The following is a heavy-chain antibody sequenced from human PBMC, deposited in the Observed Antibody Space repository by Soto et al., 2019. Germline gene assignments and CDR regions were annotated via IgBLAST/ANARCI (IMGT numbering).Heavy chain of an antibody. Sequence: QLQLQESGPGLVKPSETLSLTCTVSGGSISSSSYYWGWIRQPPGKGLEWIGSIYYSGSTYYNPSHKSRVTISVDTSKNQFSLKLSPVTAADTAVYYCARSLSVVVAAIHDYWGQGTLVTVSS. D-gene: IGHD2-15*01. J-gene: IGHJ4*02. CDR3: ARSLSVVVAAIHDY. CDR1: GGSISSSSYY. V-gene: IGHV4-39*01. CDR2: IYYSGST.